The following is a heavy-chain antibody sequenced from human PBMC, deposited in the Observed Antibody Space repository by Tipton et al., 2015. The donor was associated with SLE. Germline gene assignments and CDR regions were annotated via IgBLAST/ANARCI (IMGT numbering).Heavy chain of an antibody. V-gene: IGHV4-59*01. CDR3: ARGAPLGFDY. CDR1: GGSISSYY. Sequence: TLSLTCTISGGSISSYYWSWIRQPPGRGLEWIGYIFYTGSTNYNPSLKSRVTISVDTSKNQFSLRLSSVTAADTAVYYCARGAPLGFDYRGQGTRVTVSS. J-gene: IGHJ4*02. CDR2: IFYTGST.